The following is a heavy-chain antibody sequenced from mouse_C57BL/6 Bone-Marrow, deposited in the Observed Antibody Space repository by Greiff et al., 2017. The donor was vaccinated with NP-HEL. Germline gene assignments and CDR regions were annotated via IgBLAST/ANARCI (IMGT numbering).Heavy chain of an antibody. CDR2: ISSGGSYT. V-gene: IGHV5-6*01. Sequence: EVKVVESGGDLVKPGGSLKLSCAASGFTFSSYGMSWVRQTPDKRLEWVATISSGGSYTYYPDSVKGRFTISRDNAKNTLYLQMSSLKSEDTAMYYCARHFAYGYDDFDYWGQGTTLTVPS. CDR1: GFTFSSYG. CDR3: ARHFAYGYDDFDY. J-gene: IGHJ2*01. D-gene: IGHD2-2*01.